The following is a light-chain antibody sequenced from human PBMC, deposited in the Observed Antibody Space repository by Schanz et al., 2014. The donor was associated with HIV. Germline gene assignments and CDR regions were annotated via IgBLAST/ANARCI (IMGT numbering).Light chain of an antibody. J-gene: IGLJ1*01. CDR2: EVT. CDR1: SSDVGGYDF. Sequence: QSALTQPPSASGSPGQSVTITCTGTSSDVGGYDFVSWYQQHPGKAPKLMIYEVTKRPLGVPNRFSGSKSGNTASLTVSGLQAEDEADYYCSSYAGRYNYFVFGTGTKRTVL. V-gene: IGLV2-8*01. CDR3: SSYAGRYNYFV.